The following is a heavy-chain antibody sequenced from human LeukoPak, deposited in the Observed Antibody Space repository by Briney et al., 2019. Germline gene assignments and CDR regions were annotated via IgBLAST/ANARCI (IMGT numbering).Heavy chain of an antibody. CDR1: GFTFSNYA. Sequence: GGSLRLSCAASGFTFSNYAMSWVRQAPGKGLEWVSLVSGSGGSTDYADSVKGRFTISRDNSKSRVHLQMNSLRAEDTAVYYCAPDLRGSAWSLDDWGQGTLVTVSS. J-gene: IGHJ4*02. CDR3: APDLRGSAWSLDD. D-gene: IGHD6-13*01. V-gene: IGHV3-23*01. CDR2: VSGSGGST.